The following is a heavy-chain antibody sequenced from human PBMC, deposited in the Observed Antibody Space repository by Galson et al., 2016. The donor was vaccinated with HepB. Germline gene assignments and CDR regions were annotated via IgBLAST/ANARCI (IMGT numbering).Heavy chain of an antibody. J-gene: IGHJ4*02. D-gene: IGHD2-2*01. CDR3: AKDGRIYCSSASCHDHFHY. CDR1: GFTFSDNY. V-gene: IGHV3-30*18. Sequence: SLRLSCAASGFTFSDNYMDWVRQAPGKGLEWVAFISYDGSNKKYADSVKGRFTISRDNSKKTLYLQMNSLRAEDTAVYYCAKDGRIYCSSASCHDHFHYWGQGTLVTVSS. CDR2: ISYDGSNK.